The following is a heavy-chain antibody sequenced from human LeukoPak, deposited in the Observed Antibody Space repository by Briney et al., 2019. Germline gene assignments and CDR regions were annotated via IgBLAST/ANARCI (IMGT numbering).Heavy chain of an antibody. D-gene: IGHD2/OR15-2a*01. CDR3: ARERFGGSTFIDS. Sequence: SETLSLICNVSGVSISSHYWTWIRRPAGKGLEWIGRIYSSGRTNYNPSLKSRVIMSVDTSKSHFSLKLNSVTAADTAVYYCARERFGGSTFIDSWGQGTLVTVSS. CDR1: GVSISSHY. J-gene: IGHJ4*02. CDR2: IYSSGRT. V-gene: IGHV4-4*07.